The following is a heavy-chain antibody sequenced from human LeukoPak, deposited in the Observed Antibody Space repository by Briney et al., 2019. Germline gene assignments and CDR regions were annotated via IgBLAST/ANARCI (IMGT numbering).Heavy chain of an antibody. J-gene: IGHJ4*02. CDR2: ISWNSGSI. CDR1: GFTFDDYA. CDR3: AKDTYSSSLTGFDY. V-gene: IGHV3-9*01. Sequence: PGASLRLSCAASGFTFDDYAMHWVRQAPGKGLEWVSGISWNSGSIGYADSVKGRFTISRDNAKNSLYLQMNSLRAEDTALYYCAKDTYSSSLTGFDYWGQGTLVTVSS. D-gene: IGHD6-6*01.